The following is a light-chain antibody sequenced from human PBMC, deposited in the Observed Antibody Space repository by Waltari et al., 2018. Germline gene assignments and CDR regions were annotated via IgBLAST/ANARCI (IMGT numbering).Light chain of an antibody. CDR1: QSVNNNY. V-gene: IGKV3-20*01. CDR3: QQYSSPSMYI. CDR2: GAS. Sequence: EIVLTQSPGTMSLFPGERATLSCRASQSVNNNYLAWYQQKPGKAPRPLIYGASNRATGISDMVSGSVSGTDFTLTISRLEPADSAVYYCQQYSSPSMYIFGQGTKLEMK. J-gene: IGKJ2*01.